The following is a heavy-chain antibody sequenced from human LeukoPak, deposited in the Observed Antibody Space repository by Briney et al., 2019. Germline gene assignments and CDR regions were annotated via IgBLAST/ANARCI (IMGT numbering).Heavy chain of an antibody. Sequence: GGSLRLSCAASVFTFSSYAVSWVRQAPGVGLEWVSTISGRGGSTFYADSVKGRFTISRDNSKNTLYLQMNSLRADDTAVYYCAKGYYDILTAYFHNWFNPWGQGTLVIVSS. J-gene: IGHJ5*02. CDR2: ISGRGGST. D-gene: IGHD3-9*01. CDR3: AKGYYDILTAYFHNWFNP. CDR1: VFTFSSYA. V-gene: IGHV3-23*01.